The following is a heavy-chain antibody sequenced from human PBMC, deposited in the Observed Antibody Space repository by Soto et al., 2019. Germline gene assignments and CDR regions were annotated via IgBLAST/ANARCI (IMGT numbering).Heavy chain of an antibody. CDR1: GAXXXSFX. D-gene: IGHD3-3*01. CDR3: ASPLKWSGYYIAFDY. J-gene: IGHJ4*02. CDR2: IIPILDTI. V-gene: IGHV1-69*01. Sequence: QVQLLQSGXEVKKPGSSVKXXXKASGAXXXSFXXXXVRQAPXXXXXXMGVIIPILDTISYAQKFQGRVTITADESTRTAYMELNSLTSDDTAVYYCASPLKWSGYYIAFDYWGQGTLVIVSS.